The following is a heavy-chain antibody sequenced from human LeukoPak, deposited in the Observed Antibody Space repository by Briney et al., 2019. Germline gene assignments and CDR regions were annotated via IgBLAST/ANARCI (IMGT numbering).Heavy chain of an antibody. CDR1: GFIFSSYW. J-gene: IGHJ6*03. V-gene: IGHV3-74*01. Sequence: GGSLRLSCAASGFIFSSYWIYWLRQAPGKGLVWVSRINGDGSSTSYADSVKGRFTISRDNAKNTLYLQMNSLRAEDSAVYYCARESLLWFGEAPNRYMDVWGKGTTVTVSS. D-gene: IGHD3-10*01. CDR3: ARESLLWFGEAPNRYMDV. CDR2: INGDGSST.